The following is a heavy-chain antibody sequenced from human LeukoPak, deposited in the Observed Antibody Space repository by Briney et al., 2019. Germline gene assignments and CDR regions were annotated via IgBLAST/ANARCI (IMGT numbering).Heavy chain of an antibody. CDR1: GGSISSDNYY. D-gene: IGHD3-9*01. CDR3: ARGHNILTGYPNPEYYYYMDV. V-gene: IGHV4-61*02. Sequence: SQTLSLTCTVSGGSISSDNYYWTWIRQPAGKGLEWIGRIYTSGRTDYNPSLKSRVTISVDPFKNQFSLKLSSVTAADTAVYYCARGHNILTGYPNPEYYYYMDVWGKGTTVTISS. CDR2: IYTSGRT. J-gene: IGHJ6*03.